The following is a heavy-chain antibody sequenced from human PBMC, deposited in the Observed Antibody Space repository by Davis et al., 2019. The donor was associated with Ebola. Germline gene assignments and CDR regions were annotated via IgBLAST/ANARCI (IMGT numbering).Heavy chain of an antibody. CDR2: ISSSSSTI. Sequence: GESLKISCAASGFTFSSYSMNWVRQAPGKGLEWVSYISSSSSTIYYADSVKGRFTISRDNAKNSLYLQMNSLRDEDTAVYYCARAGWLRLFNWNEGDYGMDVWGQGTTVTVSS. V-gene: IGHV3-48*02. J-gene: IGHJ6*02. CDR3: ARAGWLRLFNWNEGDYGMDV. CDR1: GFTFSSYS. D-gene: IGHD1-20*01.